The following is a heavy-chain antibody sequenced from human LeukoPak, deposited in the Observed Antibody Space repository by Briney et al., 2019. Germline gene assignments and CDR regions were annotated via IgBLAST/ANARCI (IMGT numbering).Heavy chain of an antibody. CDR1: GYTFISYD. J-gene: IGHJ4*02. V-gene: IGHV1-8*01. Sequence: ASVKVSCKVSGYTFISYDINWVRQATGQGLEWMGWMNPNSGNTGYAQKFQGRVTMTRSTSISTAYMELSSLTSEDTAVYYCAEDEGGYDFWSGYSSPFDYWGQGTLVTVSS. D-gene: IGHD3-3*01. CDR3: AEDEGGYDFWSGYSSPFDY. CDR2: MNPNSGNT.